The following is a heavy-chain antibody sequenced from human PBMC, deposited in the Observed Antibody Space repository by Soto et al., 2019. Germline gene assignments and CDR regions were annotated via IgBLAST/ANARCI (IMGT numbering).Heavy chain of an antibody. CDR3: ARELAFYDLPYYYGMDV. Sequence: GASVKVSCKASGYTFTDYFIHWVRQAPGQGLEWMGWIYPRSGVTKIAQRFQGRVTMASDTSISTAYMELNRVRSDDTAMYYCARELAFYDLPYYYGMDVWGQGTTVTVSS. CDR1: GYTFTDYF. CDR2: IYPRSGVT. J-gene: IGHJ6*02. V-gene: IGHV1-2*02. D-gene: IGHD3-3*01.